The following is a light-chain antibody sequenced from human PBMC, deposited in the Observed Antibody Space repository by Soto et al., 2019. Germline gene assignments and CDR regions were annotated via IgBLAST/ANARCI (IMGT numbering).Light chain of an antibody. CDR3: ATWDSSLKIGV. Sequence: QSVLTQPPSVSAAPGQRVTISCSGTTPNIGSNSVSWYLQVPGTVPKLLIYDTNKLPSGIPDRISGSKSGSSATLDITGLQTGDEADYYCATWDSSLKIGVFGGGTKLTVL. V-gene: IGLV1-51*01. CDR2: DTN. CDR1: TPNIGSNS. J-gene: IGLJ3*02.